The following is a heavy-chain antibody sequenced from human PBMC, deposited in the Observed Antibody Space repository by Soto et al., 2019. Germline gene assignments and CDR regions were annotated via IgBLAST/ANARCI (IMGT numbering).Heavy chain of an antibody. Sequence: QVQLVQSGAEVKKPGASVKVSRKASGYTFTSYDINWVRQATGQGLEWMGWMNPNSGNTGYAQKFQGRVTMTRNTSISTAYMELSSLRSEDTAVYYCANTNYDFWSGAYGMDVWGQGTTVTVSS. CDR3: ANTNYDFWSGAYGMDV. V-gene: IGHV1-8*01. D-gene: IGHD3-3*01. J-gene: IGHJ6*02. CDR1: GYTFTSYD. CDR2: MNPNSGNT.